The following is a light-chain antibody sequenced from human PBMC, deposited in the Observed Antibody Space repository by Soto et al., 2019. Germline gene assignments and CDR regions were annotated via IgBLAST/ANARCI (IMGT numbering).Light chain of an antibody. Sequence: EIVLTQSPGTLSLSPGERATLSCRASQSVTSSYLAWYQQKPGQAPRLLIYGASSRATGIPDRFSGSGSGTDFTLTISRLEPEDFAVYYCLLYGSSLMYTFGQGTKLEIK. CDR1: QSVTSSY. J-gene: IGKJ2*01. CDR3: LLYGSSLMYT. V-gene: IGKV3-20*01. CDR2: GAS.